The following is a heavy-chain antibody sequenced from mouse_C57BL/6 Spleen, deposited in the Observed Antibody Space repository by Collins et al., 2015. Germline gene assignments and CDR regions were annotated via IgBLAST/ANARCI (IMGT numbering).Heavy chain of an antibody. Sequence: WVKQRPGQGLEWIGRIHPSDSDTNYNQKFKGKATLTVDKSSSTAYMQVSSLTSEDSAVYYCAMDYGSPFAYWGQGTLVTVSA. J-gene: IGHJ3*01. D-gene: IGHD1-1*01. CDR2: IHPSDSDT. CDR3: AMDYGSPFAY. V-gene: IGHV1-74*01.